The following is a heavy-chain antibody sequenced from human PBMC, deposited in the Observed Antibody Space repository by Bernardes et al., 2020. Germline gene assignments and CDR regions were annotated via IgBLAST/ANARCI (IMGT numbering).Heavy chain of an antibody. D-gene: IGHD2-8*02. Sequence: ASVKVSCKASGYTFTSYDITWVRQATGQGLEWMGWMNPNSGNTGYAQKFQGRVTMTRNTSISTAYMELSSLRSEDTAVYYCARERFYCTGGVCYDDYWGQGTLVTVSS. CDR3: ARERFYCTGGVCYDDY. CDR1: GYTFTSYD. CDR2: MNPNSGNT. V-gene: IGHV1-8*01. J-gene: IGHJ4*02.